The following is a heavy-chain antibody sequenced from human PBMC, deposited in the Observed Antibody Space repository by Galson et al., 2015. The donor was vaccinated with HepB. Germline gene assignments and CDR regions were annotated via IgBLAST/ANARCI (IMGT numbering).Heavy chain of an antibody. Sequence: SLRLSCAASGFTFGSYAMHWVRQAPGKGLEYVSAISSNGGSTYYADSVKGRFTISRDNSKNTLYLQMSSLRAEDTAVYYCVKGFEAYYYGMDVWGQGTTVTVSS. D-gene: IGHD3-10*01. CDR3: VKGFEAYYYGMDV. CDR1: GFTFGSYA. CDR2: ISSNGGST. J-gene: IGHJ6*02. V-gene: IGHV3-64D*06.